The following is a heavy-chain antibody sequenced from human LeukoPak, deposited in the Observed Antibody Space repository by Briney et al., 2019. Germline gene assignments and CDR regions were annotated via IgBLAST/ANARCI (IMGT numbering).Heavy chain of an antibody. V-gene: IGHV3-48*03. Sequence: PGGSLRLSCAASGFTFSSYEMNWVRQAPGKGLEWVSYISSSGSTIYYADSVKGRFTISRDNAKNSLYLQMSSLRAEDTAVYYCGRVGGSYEFDYWGQGTLVTVSS. CDR2: ISSSGSTI. CDR3: GRVGGSYEFDY. CDR1: GFTFSSYE. J-gene: IGHJ4*02. D-gene: IGHD1-26*01.